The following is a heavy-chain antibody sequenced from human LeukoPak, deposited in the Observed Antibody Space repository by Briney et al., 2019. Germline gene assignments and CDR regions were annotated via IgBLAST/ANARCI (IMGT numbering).Heavy chain of an antibody. CDR1: GFTFSSYA. CDR3: AKDSMDYYDSSGYLGKIDY. Sequence: GGSLRLSCAASGFTFSSYAMSWVRQAPGKGLEWVSAISGSGGSTYYADSVKGRFTISRDNSKNTLYLQMNSLRAEDTAVYYCAKDSMDYYDSSGYLGKIDYWGQGTLVTVSS. D-gene: IGHD3-22*01. V-gene: IGHV3-23*01. J-gene: IGHJ4*02. CDR2: ISGSGGST.